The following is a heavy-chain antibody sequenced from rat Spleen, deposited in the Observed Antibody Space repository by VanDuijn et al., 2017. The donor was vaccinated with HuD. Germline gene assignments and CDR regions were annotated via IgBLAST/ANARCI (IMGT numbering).Heavy chain of an antibody. Sequence: EVQLVESGGGLVQPGRSLKLSCAASGFTFSNYGMAWVRQAPTKGLEWVASINHEGSSTYYPDSVKGRFTISRDNAKSTLYLQMDSLRSEDTATYYCARFSLASMDAWGQGVMVTVSS. CDR1: GFTFSNYG. J-gene: IGHJ2*01. CDR3: ARFSLASMDA. V-gene: IGHV5-29*01. D-gene: IGHD1-12*02. CDR2: INHEGSST.